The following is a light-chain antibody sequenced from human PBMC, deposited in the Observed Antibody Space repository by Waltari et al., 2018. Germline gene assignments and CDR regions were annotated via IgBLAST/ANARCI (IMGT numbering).Light chain of an antibody. Sequence: QSVLTQPPSVSGAPGQRVTISFIGYSPTIRAGYDVQWYQQLPGTAPKLLIYGDTSRPSGVPDRFSASKSGTSVSLAITGLQPEDEAHYYCQSYDTNLRDWVFGGGTKLTVL. CDR3: QSYDTNLRDWV. V-gene: IGLV1-40*01. J-gene: IGLJ3*02. CDR2: GDT. CDR1: SPTIRAGYD.